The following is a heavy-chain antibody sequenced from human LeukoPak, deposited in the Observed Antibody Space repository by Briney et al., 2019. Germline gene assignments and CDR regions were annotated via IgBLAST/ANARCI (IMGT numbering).Heavy chain of an antibody. CDR3: AKSSLAHQGYYYGMDA. J-gene: IGHJ6*02. V-gene: IGHV3-23*01. CDR1: GFTFSSSW. CDR2: ISASGGST. Sequence: GGSLRLSCAASGFTFSSSWMSWVRQAPGKGLEWVSAISASGGSTYYADSVKGRFTISRDNSKNTLYLQMNSLRAEDTAVYYCAKSSLAHQGYYYGMDAWGQGTTVTVSS.